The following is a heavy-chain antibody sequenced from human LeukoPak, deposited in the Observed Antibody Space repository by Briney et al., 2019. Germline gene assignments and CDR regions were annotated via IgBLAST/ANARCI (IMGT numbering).Heavy chain of an antibody. CDR2: ISGSGGST. V-gene: IGHV3-23*01. J-gene: IGHJ4*02. CDR3: AKSAHLRITMVRGVILCFDY. Sequence: GGSLRLSCAASGFTFSSYAMSWVRQAPGKGLEWVSAISGSGGSTYYADSVKGRFTISRDNSKNTLYLQMNSLRAEDTAVYYCAKSAHLRITMVRGVILCFDYWGQGTLVTVSS. CDR1: GFTFSSYA. D-gene: IGHD3-10*01.